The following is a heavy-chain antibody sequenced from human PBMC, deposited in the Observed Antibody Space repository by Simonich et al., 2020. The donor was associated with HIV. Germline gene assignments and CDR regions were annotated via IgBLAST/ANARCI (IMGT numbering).Heavy chain of an antibody. V-gene: IGHV1-24*01. Sequence: QVQLVQSGAEVQKPGASVKVSCKVSGYTLTGLSMHWVRQAPGKGLEWMGGFDPENLETIYSQNFQGRVSMTEDTSTDPAYMELSSLTSEDTAVYFCAAVNYYYDSSGFSYDGVDVWGQGTMVTVSS. CDR2: FDPENLET. D-gene: IGHD3-22*01. CDR1: GYTLTGLS. J-gene: IGHJ3*01. CDR3: AAVNYYYDSSGFSYDGVDV.